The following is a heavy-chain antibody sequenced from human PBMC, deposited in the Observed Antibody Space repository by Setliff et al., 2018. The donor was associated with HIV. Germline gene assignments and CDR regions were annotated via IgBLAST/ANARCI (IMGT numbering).Heavy chain of an antibody. Sequence: AASVKVSCKASGYTFTGYYLHWVRQAPGQGLEYLGWIGTYSGNTDYAQSVQGRVTVTRDTSTGTVYMDLRSPRSDDTAMYYCAREKYGDKFDYWGQGTLVTVSS. CDR3: AREKYGDKFDY. D-gene: IGHD2-8*01. V-gene: IGHV1-18*04. CDR1: GYTFTGYY. J-gene: IGHJ4*02. CDR2: IGTYSGNT.